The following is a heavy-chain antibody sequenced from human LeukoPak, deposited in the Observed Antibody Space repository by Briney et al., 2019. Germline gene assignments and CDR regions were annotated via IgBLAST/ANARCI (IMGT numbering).Heavy chain of an antibody. CDR3: ARGVYYDSSGYYYAEDN. D-gene: IGHD3-22*01. Sequence: SETLSLTCTVSGGSISSSSYYWGWIRQPPGKGLEWIGSIYYSGSTYYNPSLKSRVTISVDTSKNQFSLKLSSVTAADTAVYYCARGVYYDSSGYYYAEDNWGQGTLVTVSS. V-gene: IGHV4-39*07. CDR2: IYYSGST. CDR1: GGSISSSSYY. J-gene: IGHJ4*02.